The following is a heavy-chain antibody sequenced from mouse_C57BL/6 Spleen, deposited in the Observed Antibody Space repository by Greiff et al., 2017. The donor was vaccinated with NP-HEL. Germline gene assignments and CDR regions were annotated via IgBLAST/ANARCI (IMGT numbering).Heavy chain of an antibody. Sequence: QVQLQQSGAELVRPGTSVKMSCKASGYTFTNYWIGWAKQRPGHGLEWIGDIYPGGGYTNYNEKFKGKATLTADKYSSTAYMQFRSLTSEDSAIYYCARKGWVGLDYWGKGTTLTVAS. CDR1: GYTFTNYW. CDR2: IYPGGGYT. J-gene: IGHJ2*01. D-gene: IGHD1-1*02. V-gene: IGHV1-63*01. CDR3: ARKGWVGLDY.